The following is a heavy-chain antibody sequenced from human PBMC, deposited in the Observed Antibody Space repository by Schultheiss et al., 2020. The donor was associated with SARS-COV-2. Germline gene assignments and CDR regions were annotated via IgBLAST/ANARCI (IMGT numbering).Heavy chain of an antibody. CDR2: ISAYNGNT. CDR3: ARDGSRFTYGMDV. J-gene: IGHJ6*02. D-gene: IGHD3-16*02. CDR1: GYTLSVNH. Sequence: ASVKVSCKASGYTLSVNHIHWVRQAPGQGLEWMGWISAYNGNTNYAQKVKGRVSMTTDTTTRTAYMELRSLRSDDTAVYNCARDGSRFTYGMDVWGQGTTVTVSS. V-gene: IGHV1-18*04.